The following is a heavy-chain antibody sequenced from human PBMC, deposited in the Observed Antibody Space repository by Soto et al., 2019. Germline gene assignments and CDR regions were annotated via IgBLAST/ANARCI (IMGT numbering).Heavy chain of an antibody. V-gene: IGHV4-4*07. D-gene: IGHD1-7*01. CDR1: GAYISYFS. CDR3: ARETGENWTYEAH. Sequence: KPSETLSLTCRVSGAYISYFSWSWIRQPAGKGLEWIGRITINGNTQKNPSLKSRVTMSIDTSRNHFSLNLQSAAAADTALYYCARETGENWTYEAHWGPGTLVTVSS. J-gene: IGHJ1*01. CDR2: ITINGNT.